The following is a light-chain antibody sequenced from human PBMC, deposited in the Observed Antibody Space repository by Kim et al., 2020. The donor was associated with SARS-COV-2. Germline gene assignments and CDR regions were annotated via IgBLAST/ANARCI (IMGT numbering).Light chain of an antibody. CDR2: DAS. CDR3: QQRSNRPPIT. J-gene: IGKJ5*01. Sequence: PGGGATLSCRASHSVSSYLACYQQKPGQAPRLLIFDASTRATGIPARFSGSGSGTDFTLTISSLEPEDFAVYYCQQRSNRPPITFGQGTRLEIK. V-gene: IGKV3-11*01. CDR1: HSVSSY.